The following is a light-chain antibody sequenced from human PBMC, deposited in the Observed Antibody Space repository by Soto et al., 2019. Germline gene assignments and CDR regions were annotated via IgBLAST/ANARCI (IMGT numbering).Light chain of an antibody. J-gene: IGKJ3*01. CDR2: GAS. V-gene: IGKV3-15*01. Sequence: EIVMTQSPATLSVSPGERATLSCRASQSVGSNLAWYQQQPGQAPSLLIYGASTRATTFPARFSGSGSGTEFTLTISSLQSEDFAIYFYQQYQNRPLTFGPGTKVDVK. CDR3: QQYQNRPLT. CDR1: QSVGSN.